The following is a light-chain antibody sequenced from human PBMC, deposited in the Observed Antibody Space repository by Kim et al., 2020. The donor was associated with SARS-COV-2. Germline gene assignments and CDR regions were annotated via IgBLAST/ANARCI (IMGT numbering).Light chain of an antibody. V-gene: IGKV1-9*01. CDR3: QQHRSYPVT. J-gene: IGKJ4*01. CDR1: QGISSY. Sequence: SVSVGDSVHIMRRASQGISSYLVWYQQNTGRASKLLIYAASTSQSGVTSMLSGSGSGTDFTLNLSSLQREDFASYLCQQHRSYPVTLGGETKV. CDR2: AAS.